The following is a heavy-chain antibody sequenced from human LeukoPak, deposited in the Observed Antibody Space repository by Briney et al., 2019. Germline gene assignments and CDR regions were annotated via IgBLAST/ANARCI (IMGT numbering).Heavy chain of an antibody. CDR1: GFTVSYNY. CDR3: ARVAASWWDSYGYIDY. CDR2: IYGGGST. V-gene: IGHV3-53*01. Sequence: SGGSLRLSCAVSGFTVSYNYMSWVRQAPGKGLEWVSDIYGGGSTYNADSVKGRFTISRDNSKNTLYLQMNSLRAEDTAVYYCARVAASWWDSYGYIDYWGQGTLVTVSS. D-gene: IGHD5-18*01. J-gene: IGHJ4*02.